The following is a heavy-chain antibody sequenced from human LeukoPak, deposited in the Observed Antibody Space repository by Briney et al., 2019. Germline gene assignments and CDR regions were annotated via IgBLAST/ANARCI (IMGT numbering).Heavy chain of an antibody. J-gene: IGHJ4*02. CDR3: ARAWQWLPLDS. V-gene: IGHV4-4*07. Sequence: SETLSLTCTVSGGSISSYYWTWLRQPAGKGLEWIGRIHTSGSTNYNPSLKSRVTMSADTSKNQFSLKLTSVTAADTAVYYCARAWQWLPLDSWGQGTLVTASS. D-gene: IGHD6-19*01. CDR1: GGSISSYY. CDR2: IHTSGST.